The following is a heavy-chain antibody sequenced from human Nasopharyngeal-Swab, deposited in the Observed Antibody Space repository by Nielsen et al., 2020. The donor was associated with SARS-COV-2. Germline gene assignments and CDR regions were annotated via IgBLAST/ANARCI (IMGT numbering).Heavy chain of an antibody. D-gene: IGHD3-3*01. Sequence: VRQMPGKGLEWMGIINPSGGSTSYAQKFQGRVTMTRDTSTSTVYMELSSLRSEDTAVYYCARDYDFWSGYYTGGAFDIWGQGTIVTVSS. CDR3: ARDYDFWSGYYTGGAFDI. CDR2: INPSGGST. V-gene: IGHV1-46*01. J-gene: IGHJ3*02.